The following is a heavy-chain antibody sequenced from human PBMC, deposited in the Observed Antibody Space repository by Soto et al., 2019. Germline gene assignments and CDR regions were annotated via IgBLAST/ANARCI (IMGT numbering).Heavy chain of an antibody. CDR1: GYTFTGYY. Sequence: QVQLVQSGAEVKESGASVKVSCKASGYTFTGYYIHWVRQAPGQGLEWVGEISPKSGGTRYAQKFQGRVTRTKDTSITTVYVELSNVSPDDTAVYYCGRGRSGELVVFYWGQGTLVTVHS. V-gene: IGHV1-2*02. J-gene: IGHJ4*02. CDR3: GRGRSGELVVFY. D-gene: IGHD1-7*01. CDR2: ISPKSGGT.